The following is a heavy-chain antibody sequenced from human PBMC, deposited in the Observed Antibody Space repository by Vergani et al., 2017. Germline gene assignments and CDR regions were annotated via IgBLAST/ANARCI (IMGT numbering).Heavy chain of an antibody. CDR1: GGSFSGYY. D-gene: IGHD6-6*01. CDR2: INHSGST. V-gene: IGHV4-34*01. Sequence: QVQLQQWGAGLLKPSETLSLTCAVYGGSFSGYYWSWIRQPPGKGLEWIGEINHSGSTNYNPSLKSRVTISVDTSKNQFSLKLSSVTAADTAVYYCARAGRAARPYDYYYYYMDVWGKGTTVTVSS. J-gene: IGHJ6*03. CDR3: ARAGRAARPYDYYYYYMDV.